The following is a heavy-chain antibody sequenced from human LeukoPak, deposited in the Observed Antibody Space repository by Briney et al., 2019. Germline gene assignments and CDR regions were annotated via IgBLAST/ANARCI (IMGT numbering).Heavy chain of an antibody. CDR2: MNPHNGNT. CDR1: GYTFTSYD. Sequence: ASVKVSCKASGYTFTSYDIQWVRQATGQGLEWMGWMNPHNGNTGYAQKFRGRVTMTRNTSISTAYMELSSLRSEDTAVYYCARDSSGWYHWFDPWGQGTLVTVSS. J-gene: IGHJ5*02. CDR3: ARDSSGWYHWFDP. D-gene: IGHD6-19*01. V-gene: IGHV1-8*01.